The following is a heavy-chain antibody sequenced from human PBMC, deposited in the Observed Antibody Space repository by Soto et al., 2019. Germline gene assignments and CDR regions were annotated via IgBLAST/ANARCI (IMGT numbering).Heavy chain of an antibody. V-gene: IGHV3-33*08. J-gene: IGHJ6*02. CDR3: ARDHDYGSGSYYLYYYYYYGMDV. Sequence: PGGSLRLSCAASGFTFSSYGMHWVRQAPGKGLXXVAVIWYDGSNKYYADSVKGRFTISRDNSKNTLYLQMNSLRAEDTAVYYCARDHDYGSGSYYLYYYYYYGMDVWGQGTTVTVSS. D-gene: IGHD3-10*01. CDR2: IWYDGSNK. CDR1: GFTFSSYG.